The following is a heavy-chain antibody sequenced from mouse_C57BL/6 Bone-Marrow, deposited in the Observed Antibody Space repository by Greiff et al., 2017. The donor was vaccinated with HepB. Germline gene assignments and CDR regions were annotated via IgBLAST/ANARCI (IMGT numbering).Heavy chain of an antibody. CDR1: GFNIKDYY. D-gene: IGHD1-1*01. CDR2: IDPEDGDT. CDR3: TTSVPAWFAY. V-gene: IGHV14-1*01. J-gene: IGHJ3*01. Sequence: EVQLQQSGAELVRPGASVKLSCTASGFNIKDYYMHWVKQRPEQGLEWIGRIDPEDGDTEYAPKFQGKATRTADTSSNTAYLQLSSLTSEDTAVYYCTTSVPAWFAYWGQGTLVTVS.